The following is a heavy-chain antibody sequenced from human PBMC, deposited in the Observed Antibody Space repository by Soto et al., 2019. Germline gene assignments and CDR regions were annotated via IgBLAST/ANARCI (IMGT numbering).Heavy chain of an antibody. Sequence: SETLSLTCTVSGGSISSCGYYWSWIRQHPGKGLEWIGYIYYSGTTYYNPSLQSRVTISADTSKNQFSLKLSSVTAADTAVYYCTSERVPSQGDCSGGRCRLIDSCGQGTPVTVSS. CDR3: TSERVPSQGDCSGGRCRLIDS. D-gene: IGHD2-15*01. J-gene: IGHJ4*02. V-gene: IGHV4-31*03. CDR2: IYYSGTT. CDR1: GGSISSCGYY.